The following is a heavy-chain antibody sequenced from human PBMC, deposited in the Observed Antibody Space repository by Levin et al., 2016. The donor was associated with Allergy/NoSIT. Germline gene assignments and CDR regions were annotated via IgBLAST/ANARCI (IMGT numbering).Heavy chain of an antibody. CDR2: IRTKTEGETT. CDR1: GFTFMKAW. Sequence: GGSLRLSCEVPGFTFMKAWMSWVRQAPGKGLEWVGRIRTKTEGETTDYAAPVKGRFTISRDDSKNTLFLQMNGLETEDTAMYYCTTGGVWGQGTRVTVSS. CDR3: TTGGV. D-gene: IGHD3-16*01. J-gene: IGHJ4*02. V-gene: IGHV3-15*01.